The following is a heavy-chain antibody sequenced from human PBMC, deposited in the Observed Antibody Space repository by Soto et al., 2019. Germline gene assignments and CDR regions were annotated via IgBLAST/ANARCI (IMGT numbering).Heavy chain of an antibody. CDR2: ISYDGGNE. CDR3: ARDRSGSHEIDDSLDI. CDR1: RFSFSTYA. D-gene: IGHD1-26*01. V-gene: IGHV3-30-3*01. Sequence: QVQLVESGGGVVQPGRSLRLSCAASRFSFSTYAIHWVRQAPGKGLEWVAGISYDGGNEYYADSVKGRFTISRDNSKSTLYLKMNSLGPDDTAVYYFARDRSGSHEIDDSLDIWGRGTMVTVSS. J-gene: IGHJ3*02.